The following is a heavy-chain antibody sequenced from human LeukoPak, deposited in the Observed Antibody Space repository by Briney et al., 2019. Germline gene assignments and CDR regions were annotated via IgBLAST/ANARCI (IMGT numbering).Heavy chain of an antibody. V-gene: IGHV4-34*01. CDR1: GGSFSGYY. CDR3: ARGGELGYCSSTRCNDYGSFDY. CDR2: INHSGST. J-gene: IGHJ4*02. D-gene: IGHD2-2*01. Sequence: SETLSLTCAVYGGSFSGYYWSWIRQPPGKGLEWIGEINHSGSTNYNPSLKSRVTISVDTSKNQFSLKLSSVTAADTAVYYCARGGELGYCSSTRCNDYGSFDYWGQGTLVTVSS.